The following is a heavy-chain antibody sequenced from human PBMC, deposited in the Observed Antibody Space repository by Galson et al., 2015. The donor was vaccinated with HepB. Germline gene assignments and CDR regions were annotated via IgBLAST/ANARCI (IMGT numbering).Heavy chain of an antibody. V-gene: IGHV3-48*01. CDR2: ISTDSSTI. J-gene: IGHJ5*02. CDR1: GFTFSSYT. D-gene: IGHD2/OR15-2a*01. Sequence: SLRLSCAASGFTFSSYTMNWVRQAPGKGLEWLSYISTDSSTIYYADSVKGRFTISRDNSKNTLYLQMNSLNPEDTGVYYCADEEQSCNSVNCIDPWGQGTLVTVSS. CDR3: ADEEQSCNSVNCIDP.